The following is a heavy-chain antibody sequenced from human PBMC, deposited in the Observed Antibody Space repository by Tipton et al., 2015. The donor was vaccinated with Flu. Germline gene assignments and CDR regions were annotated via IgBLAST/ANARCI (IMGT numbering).Heavy chain of an antibody. V-gene: IGHV4-61*02. D-gene: IGHD5/OR15-5a*01. CDR2: IYTGGTT. CDR3: ARSLKAQSVYYYYYAMDV. CDR1: GGSLTNVSYY. Sequence: TLSLTCTVSGGSLTNVSYYWSWIRQPAGKGLEWIGRIYTGGTTNYNPSPKSRVTISIDASKKQFSLKLSSVTAADTAVYYCARSLKAQSVYYYYYAMDVWGQGTTVAVSS. J-gene: IGHJ6*02.